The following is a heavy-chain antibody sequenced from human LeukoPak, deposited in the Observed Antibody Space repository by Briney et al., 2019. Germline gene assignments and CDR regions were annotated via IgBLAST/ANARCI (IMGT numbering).Heavy chain of an antibody. D-gene: IGHD5-18*01. CDR3: ARGGFKRGYSYGRPLPD. CDR1: GGSFSGYY. J-gene: IGHJ4*02. Sequence: SETLSLTCAVYGGSFSGYYWSWIRQPPGKGLEWIGEINHSGSTNYNPSLKSRVTISVDTSKNQFSLKLSSVTAADTAVYYCARGGFKRGYSYGRPLPDWGQGTLVTVSS. CDR2: INHSGST. V-gene: IGHV4-34*01.